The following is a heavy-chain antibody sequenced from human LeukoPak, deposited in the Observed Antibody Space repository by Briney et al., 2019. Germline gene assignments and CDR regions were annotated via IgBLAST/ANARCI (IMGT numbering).Heavy chain of an antibody. CDR3: ARGLRDSSGYYYFDY. CDR1: GGSFSGYY. CDR2: INHSGST. D-gene: IGHD3-22*01. Sequence: SETLSLTCAVYGGSFSGYYWSWIRQPPGKGLEWIGEINHSGSTNYNPSLKGRVTISVDTSKNQFSLKLSSVTAADTAVYYCARGLRDSSGYYYFDYWGQGTLVSVSS. V-gene: IGHV4-34*01. J-gene: IGHJ4*02.